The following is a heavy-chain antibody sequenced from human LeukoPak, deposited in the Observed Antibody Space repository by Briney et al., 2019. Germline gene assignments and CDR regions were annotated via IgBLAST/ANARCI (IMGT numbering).Heavy chain of an antibody. J-gene: IGHJ4*02. CDR1: VGSISSSSYY. V-gene: IGHV4-39*07. CDR3: ARVYGDYYFDY. D-gene: IGHD4-17*01. Sequence: SETLSLTCTVSVGSISSSSYYWGWIRQPPGKGLEWIGSIYYSGSTYYNPSLKSRVTISVDTSKNQFSLKLSSVTAADTAVYYCARVYGDYYFDYWGQGTLVTVSS. CDR2: IYYSGST.